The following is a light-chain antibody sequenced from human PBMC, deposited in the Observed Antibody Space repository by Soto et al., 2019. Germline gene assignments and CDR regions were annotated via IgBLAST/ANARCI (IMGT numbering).Light chain of an antibody. CDR3: SSYTSSSTL. Sequence: SSLTRPASVSGSPGQSITISCTGTSSDVGGYNYVSWYQQHPGKAPKLMIYAVTDRPSGVSSRFSGSKSGNTASLTISGLQAEDEADYYCSSYTSSSTLFGTGTKVTVL. J-gene: IGLJ1*01. CDR2: AVT. CDR1: SSDVGGYNY. V-gene: IGLV2-14*01.